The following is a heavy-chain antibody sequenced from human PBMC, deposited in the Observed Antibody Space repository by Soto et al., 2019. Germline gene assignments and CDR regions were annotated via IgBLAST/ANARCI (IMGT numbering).Heavy chain of an antibody. D-gene: IGHD1-26*01. V-gene: IGHV3-23*01. CDR2: ISRSGGIT. J-gene: IGHJ6*02. CDR3: AKGRWEGYGMDI. CDR1: GFTFNNYT. Sequence: EVQLLESGGGLVQPGGSLRLSFAASGFTFNNYTRSWVRQAPGKGLEWVSNISRSGGITYYADSVKGRFTISRDNSKNTLYLLMNSLRAEDAAVYYCAKGRWEGYGMDIWGQGTTVTVSS.